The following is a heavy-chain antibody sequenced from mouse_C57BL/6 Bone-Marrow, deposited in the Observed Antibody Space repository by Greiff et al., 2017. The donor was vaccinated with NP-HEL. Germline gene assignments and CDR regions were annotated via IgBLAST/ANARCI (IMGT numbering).Heavy chain of an antibody. D-gene: IGHD1-1*01. V-gene: IGHV1-78*01. Sequence: QVQLQQSDAELVKPGASVKISCKVSGYTFTDHTIHWMKQRPEQGLEWIGYIYTRDGSTKYNEKFKGKATLTADKSSSTAYMQLNSLTSEDSAVTFCAREGKYYGIFAYWGQGTLVTVSA. CDR1: GYTFTDHT. CDR2: IYTRDGST. J-gene: IGHJ3*01. CDR3: AREGKYYGIFAY.